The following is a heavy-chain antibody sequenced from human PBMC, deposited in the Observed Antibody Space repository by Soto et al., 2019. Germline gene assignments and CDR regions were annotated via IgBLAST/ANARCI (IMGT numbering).Heavy chain of an antibody. V-gene: IGHV3-66*01. J-gene: IGHJ2*01. CDR2: FYCGGST. Sequence: GSLRLSCAASGFTVSSNYMSWVRQAPGKGLEWVSVFYCGGSTYYADSVKGRFTISRDNSKNTLYLQMNSLRAEDTAVYYCARAQDYYDTLGYFDLWGRGTLVTVSS. D-gene: IGHD3-22*01. CDR3: ARAQDYYDTLGYFDL. CDR1: GFTVSSNY.